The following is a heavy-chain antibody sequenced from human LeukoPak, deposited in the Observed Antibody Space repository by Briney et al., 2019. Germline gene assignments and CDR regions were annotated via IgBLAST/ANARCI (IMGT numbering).Heavy chain of an antibody. CDR3: AKDKVPYDSSGYYPY. J-gene: IGHJ4*02. D-gene: IGHD3-22*01. CDR1: GFTFNNYG. V-gene: IGHV3-23*01. CDR2: IRGGGGST. Sequence: GGSLTLSCAASGFTFNNYGMNWVRQAPGKGLEWVSSIRGGGGSTYYEDSVKGRFTISRDNSKNTMYLQMNSLRAEDTAVYYCAKDKVPYDSSGYYPYWGQGTLVTVSS.